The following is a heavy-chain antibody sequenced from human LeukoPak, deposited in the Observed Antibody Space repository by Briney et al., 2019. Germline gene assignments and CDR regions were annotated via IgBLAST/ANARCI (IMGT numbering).Heavy chain of an antibody. CDR3: ARGPRGPRIVVVPAHYGMDF. V-gene: IGHV4-39*07. CDR2: INHSEST. CDR1: GGSISSSSYY. Sequence: SETLSLTCTVSGGSISSSSYYWGWIRQPPGKGLEWIGEINHSESTNYNPSLKSRVTISVDTSKNQFSLKLSSVTAADTAVYYCARGPRGPRIVVVPAHYGMDFWGQGTTVTVSS. J-gene: IGHJ6*02. D-gene: IGHD2-2*01.